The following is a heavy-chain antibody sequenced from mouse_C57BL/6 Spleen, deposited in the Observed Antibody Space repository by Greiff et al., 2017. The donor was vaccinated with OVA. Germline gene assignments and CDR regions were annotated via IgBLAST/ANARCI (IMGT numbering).Heavy chain of an antibody. V-gene: IGHV1-39*01. J-gene: IGHJ4*01. CDR2: INPNYGTT. CDR3: ARETLRLPHYYAMDY. Sequence: VQLQQSGPELVKPGASVKISCTASGYSFTDYNMNWVKQSNGQSLEWIGVINPNYGTTSYNQKFKGKATLTVDQSSSTAYMQLNSLTSEDSAVYYCARETLRLPHYYAMDYWGQGTSVTVAS. CDR1: GYSFTDYN. D-gene: IGHD3-2*02.